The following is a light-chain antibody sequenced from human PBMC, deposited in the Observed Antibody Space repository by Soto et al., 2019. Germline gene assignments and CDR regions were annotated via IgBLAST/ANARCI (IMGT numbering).Light chain of an antibody. V-gene: IGLV2-8*01. J-gene: IGLJ2*01. CDR1: SSDVDNYNY. CDR2: EVS. CDR3: SSYAGINNLV. Sequence: QSALTQPPSASGAPGQSVTVSCTGISSDVDNYNYVYWYQQHPGKAPKFVIHEVSKRPSGVPDRFSGSKSGDTASLTVSGLQAEDEADYYCSSYAGINNLVFGGGTKLTVL.